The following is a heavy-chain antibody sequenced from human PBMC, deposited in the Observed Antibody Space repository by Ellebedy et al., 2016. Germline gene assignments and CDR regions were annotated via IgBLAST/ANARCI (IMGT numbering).Heavy chain of an antibody. V-gene: IGHV4-4*07. Sequence: SETLSLXXTVSGGSISSYYWSWIRQPAGKGLEWIGRIYTSGSTNYNPSLKSRVTMSVDTSKNQFSLKLSSVTAADTAVYYCARFSFWTSSGDAFDIWGQGTMVTVSS. CDR1: GGSISSYY. CDR2: IYTSGST. CDR3: ARFSFWTSSGDAFDI. D-gene: IGHD3/OR15-3a*01. J-gene: IGHJ3*02.